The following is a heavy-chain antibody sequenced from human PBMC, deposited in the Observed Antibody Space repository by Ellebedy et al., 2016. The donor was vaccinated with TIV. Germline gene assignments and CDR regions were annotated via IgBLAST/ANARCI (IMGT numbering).Heavy chain of an antibody. V-gene: IGHV3-23*01. Sequence: GESLKISCVVSGSNFNSLAMSWVRQAPGKGLEWVSSVGESGVWTDYADSVKGRFTIFRENSKSTLFLQMNSLRVDDTAVYYCRSVWAVMTANENWGQGTLVTVSS. CDR2: VGESGVWT. D-gene: IGHD3-10*01. J-gene: IGHJ4*02. CDR1: GSNFNSLA. CDR3: RSVWAVMTANEN.